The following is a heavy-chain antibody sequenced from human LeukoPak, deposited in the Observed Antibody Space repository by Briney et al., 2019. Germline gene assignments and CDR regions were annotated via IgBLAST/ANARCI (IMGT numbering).Heavy chain of an antibody. D-gene: IGHD2-21*01. V-gene: IGHV4-31*03. CDR1: GGSISSGGYY. Sequence: PSQTLSLTCTVSGGSISSGGYYWSWIRQHPGKGLEWIGYIYYSGSTYYNPSLKSRVTIPVDTSKNQFSLKLSSVTAADTAVYYCAREIVGNNAFDIWGQGTMVTVSS. CDR3: AREIVGNNAFDI. CDR2: IYYSGST. J-gene: IGHJ3*02.